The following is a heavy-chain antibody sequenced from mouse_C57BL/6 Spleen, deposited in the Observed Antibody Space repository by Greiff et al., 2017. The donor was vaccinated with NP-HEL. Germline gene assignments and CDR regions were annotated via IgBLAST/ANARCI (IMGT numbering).Heavy chain of an antibody. CDR3: ARDYGDYAMDY. V-gene: IGHV3-6*01. CDR1: GYSITSGYY. CDR2: ISYDGSN. Sequence: EVQRVESGPGLVKPSQSLSLTCSVTGYSITSGYYWYWIRQFPGNKLEWMGYISYDGSNNYNPSLKNRISITRDTSKNQFFLKLNSVTTEDTATYYCARDYGDYAMDYWGQGTSVTVSS. D-gene: IGHD1-1*02. J-gene: IGHJ4*01.